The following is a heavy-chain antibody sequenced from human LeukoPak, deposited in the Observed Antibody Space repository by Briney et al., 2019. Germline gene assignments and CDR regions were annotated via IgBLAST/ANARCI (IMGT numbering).Heavy chain of an antibody. CDR3: ARHREYYDIFTGFSPQYYFDY. J-gene: IGHJ4*02. V-gene: IGHV4-61*05. CDR1: GDSISSSSYY. D-gene: IGHD3-9*01. Sequence: PSETLSLTCTVSGDSISSSSYYWSWIRQPPGKGLEWIGYISYSGSTNYNPSLKSRVTLSVGTSKNQFSLKLSSVTAADTAVYYCARHREYYDIFTGFSPQYYFDYWGQGTLVTVSS. CDR2: ISYSGST.